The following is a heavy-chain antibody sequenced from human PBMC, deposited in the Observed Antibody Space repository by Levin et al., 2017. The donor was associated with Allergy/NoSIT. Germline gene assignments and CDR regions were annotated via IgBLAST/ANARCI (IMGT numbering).Heavy chain of an antibody. CDR1: GGSISSSNYY. CDR2: IYYSGNT. Sequence: ESLKISCTVSGGSISSSNYYWGWIRQPPGKGLEWIGSIYYSGNTYYNPSLKSRVTISVDTSKNQFSLKLSSVTAADTALYYCARLSSGNYYYFDSWGQGTLVTVSS. V-gene: IGHV4-39*01. J-gene: IGHJ4*02. D-gene: IGHD3-10*01. CDR3: ARLSSGNYYYFDS.